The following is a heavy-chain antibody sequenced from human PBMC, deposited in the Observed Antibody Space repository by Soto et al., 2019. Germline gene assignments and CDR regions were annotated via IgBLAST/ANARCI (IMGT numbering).Heavy chain of an antibody. CDR1: GYPFTKYI. Sequence: QVQLVQSGGEVKRPGASVKVSCKASGYPFTKYILSWVRQAPGQGLEWMGWISGHNGRANYVEKFQGRVTMTTAASASTAFLEMVSLTYDDTAVYYCARDFLQESLDHWGQGTLVVVSS. V-gene: IGHV1-18*01. J-gene: IGHJ4*02. CDR3: ARDFLQESLDH. CDR2: ISGHNGRA.